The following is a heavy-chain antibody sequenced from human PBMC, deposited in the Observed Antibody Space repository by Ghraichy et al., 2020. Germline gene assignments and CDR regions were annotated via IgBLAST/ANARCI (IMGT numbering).Heavy chain of an antibody. CDR3: TTGNECANAWDCH. D-gene: IGHD3-16*01. CDR2: IKNEVHDGGAT. V-gene: IGHV3-15*01. Sequence: GGSLRLSCAASGFSFKISWMNWVRQAPGKGLEWVGRIKNEVHDGGATDYDAPVKDRFIISRDDSKNTLYLQMNSLKTEDTAVYFCTTGNECANAWDCHWGQGTLVTVSS. CDR1: GFSFKISW. J-gene: IGHJ1*01.